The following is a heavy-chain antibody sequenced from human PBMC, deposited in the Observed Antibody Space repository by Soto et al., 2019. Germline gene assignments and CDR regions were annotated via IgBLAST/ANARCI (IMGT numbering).Heavy chain of an antibody. CDR1: GFTVSSNY. V-gene: IGHV3-53*01. CDR2: IYSGGST. Sequence: PGGSLRLSCAASGFTVSSNYMSWVRQAPGKGLEWVSVIYSGGSTYYADSVKGRFTISRDNSKNTLYLQMNSLRAEDTAVYYCARTVAGVTYCYGMAFWAQGTTDIVSS. J-gene: IGHJ6*02. CDR3: ARTVAGVTYCYGMAF. D-gene: IGHD2-15*01.